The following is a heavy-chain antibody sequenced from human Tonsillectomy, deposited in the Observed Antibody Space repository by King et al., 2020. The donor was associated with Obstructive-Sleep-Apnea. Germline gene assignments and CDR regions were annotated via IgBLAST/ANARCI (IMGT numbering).Heavy chain of an antibody. V-gene: IGHV5-51*01. Sequence: QLVQSGAEVKKPGESLKISCKGSGYRFNNYWIGWLRQMPGKGLEWMGITYPGDSETRYSPSFQGQVTISVDRSITTAYLQWSSLKASDTAMYYCARVAGYCSGGSCYSALYYAMNVGGQGTTVTVSS. CDR1: GYRFNNYW. D-gene: IGHD2-15*01. J-gene: IGHJ6*02. CDR3: ARVAGYCSGGSCYSALYYAMNV. CDR2: TYPGDSET.